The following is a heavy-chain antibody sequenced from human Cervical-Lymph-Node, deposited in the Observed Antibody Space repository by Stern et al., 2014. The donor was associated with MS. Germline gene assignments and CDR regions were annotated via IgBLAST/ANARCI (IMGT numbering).Heavy chain of an antibody. CDR2: IKPNSGNT. D-gene: IGHD4-17*01. CDR1: GYTFTNND. Sequence: VQLEESGAELKKPGASVKVSCKASGYTFTNNDINWVRQAPGQGLEWMGWIKPNSGNTGYSEKVQGRVAMTEANSINTAYMELPNLTSEDTAKYYCARGSYGVPTENDAFDIWGQGTMVTVSS. J-gene: IGHJ3*02. CDR3: ARGSYGVPTENDAFDI. V-gene: IGHV1-8*01.